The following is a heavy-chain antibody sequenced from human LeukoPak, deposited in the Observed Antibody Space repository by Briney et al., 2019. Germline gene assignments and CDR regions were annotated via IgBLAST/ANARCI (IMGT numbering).Heavy chain of an antibody. V-gene: IGHV4-59*08. D-gene: IGHD1-26*01. CDR1: GGSISSNY. CDR2: IYYSGNT. J-gene: IGHJ3*02. CDR3: ARHQWVPAFDI. Sequence: SETLSLTCTVSGGSISSNYWSWLRQPPGKGLEWIGDIYYSGNTNYNPPLKSRVTISIDTSRNQFSLKLSSVTAADTAVYYCARHQWVPAFDIWGQGTMVTVSS.